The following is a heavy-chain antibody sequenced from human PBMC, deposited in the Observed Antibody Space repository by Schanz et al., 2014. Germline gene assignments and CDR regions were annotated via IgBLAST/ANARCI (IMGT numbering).Heavy chain of an antibody. D-gene: IGHD6-13*01. J-gene: IGHJ4*02. Sequence: VQLEQSGAEVRKPGASVKVSCKASGYTFISYGISWVRQAPGQGLEWMGRIIPILGIANYAQKFQGRVTITADKSTFTAYMDVSSLRSEDTAVYYCASSGAGYSSSWDFDYWGQGTLVTVSS. CDR2: IIPILGIA. V-gene: IGHV1-69*02. CDR1: GYTFISYG. CDR3: ASSGAGYSSSWDFDY.